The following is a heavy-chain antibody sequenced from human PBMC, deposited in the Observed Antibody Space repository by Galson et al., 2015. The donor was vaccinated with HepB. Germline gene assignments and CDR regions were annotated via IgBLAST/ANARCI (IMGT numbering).Heavy chain of an antibody. J-gene: IGHJ4*02. D-gene: IGHD5-12*01. Sequence: SLRLSCAASGFTFSSYAMHWVRQAPGKGLEWVAVISSDGNNKYYADSVKGRFTLSRDNSENMLSLQMNTLRAEDTAVYYCVRPFGFRGYDFDYWGQGAQVIVSS. CDR1: GFTFSSYA. CDR2: ISSDGNNK. V-gene: IGHV3-30*04. CDR3: VRPFGFRGYDFDY.